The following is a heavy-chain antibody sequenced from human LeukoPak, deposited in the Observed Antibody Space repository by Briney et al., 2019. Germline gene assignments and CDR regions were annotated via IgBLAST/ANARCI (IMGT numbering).Heavy chain of an antibody. CDR1: GGSFSGYY. Sequence: KPSETLSLTCAVYGGSFSGYYWSWIRQPPGKGLEWIGYIYYSGSTNYNPSLKSRVTISVDTSKNQFSLKLSSVTAADTAVYYCARDVGGWYDYWGQGTLVTVSS. J-gene: IGHJ4*02. D-gene: IGHD6-19*01. V-gene: IGHV4-59*01. CDR2: IYYSGST. CDR3: ARDVGGWYDY.